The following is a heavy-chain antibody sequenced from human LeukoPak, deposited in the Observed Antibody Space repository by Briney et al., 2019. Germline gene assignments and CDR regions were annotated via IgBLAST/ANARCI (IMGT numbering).Heavy chain of an antibody. J-gene: IGHJ4*02. V-gene: IGHV4-34*01. CDR3: ARGRGAYGDYAGRFDY. D-gene: IGHD4-17*01. CDR1: GGSFSDYY. Sequence: SETLSLTCAVYGGSFSDYYWSWIRQPPGKGLEWIGEINHSGGTNYNPSLKSRVTVSVDTSKNRFSLKLGSVTAADTAVYYCARGRGAYGDYAGRFDYWGQGTLVTVSS. CDR2: INHSGGT.